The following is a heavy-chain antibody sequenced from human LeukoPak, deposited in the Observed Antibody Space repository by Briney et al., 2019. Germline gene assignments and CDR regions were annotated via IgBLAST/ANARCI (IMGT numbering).Heavy chain of an antibody. V-gene: IGHV4-38-2*01. J-gene: IGHJ4*02. CDR3: ARAGYGSGSYGFYFDY. D-gene: IGHD3-10*01. Sequence: SEALSLSYAVGGPFISSGYYWGWLWQAPGKGREGMGSIYHSGSTYDKPSLKSRVTISLDTSKNQFSLKLSSVTAADTAVYYCARAGYGSGSYGFYFDYWGQGTLVTVSS. CDR1: GPFISSGYY. CDR2: IYHSGST.